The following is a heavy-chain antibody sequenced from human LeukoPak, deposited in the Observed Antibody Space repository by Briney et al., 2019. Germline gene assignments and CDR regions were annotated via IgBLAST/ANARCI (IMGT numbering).Heavy chain of an antibody. V-gene: IGHV1-8*01. Sequence: EASVKVSCKASGYTFISYDINWVRQAKGQGVERMGWMNPNSGIKWYSPKVQAIVSMTRNTSIGTAYMELSSLKSEDTAVYYCARGLYYYDSNGRTPYDYWGQGTLVTVSS. CDR1: GYTFISYD. D-gene: IGHD3-22*01. CDR2: MNPNSGIK. CDR3: ARGLYYYDSNGRTPYDY. J-gene: IGHJ4*02.